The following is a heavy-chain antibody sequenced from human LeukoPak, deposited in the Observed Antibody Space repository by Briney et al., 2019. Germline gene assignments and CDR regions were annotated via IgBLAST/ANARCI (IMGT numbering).Heavy chain of an antibody. Sequence: ASVKVSFKASGYTFTGYYMHWVRQAPGQGLEWMGWINPNSGGTNYAQKFQGRVTMTRDTSISTAYMELSRLRSDDTAVYYCAREIAVAGVMVDYWGQGTLVTVSS. CDR2: INPNSGGT. V-gene: IGHV1-2*02. CDR3: AREIAVAGVMVDY. CDR1: GYTFTGYY. D-gene: IGHD6-19*01. J-gene: IGHJ4*02.